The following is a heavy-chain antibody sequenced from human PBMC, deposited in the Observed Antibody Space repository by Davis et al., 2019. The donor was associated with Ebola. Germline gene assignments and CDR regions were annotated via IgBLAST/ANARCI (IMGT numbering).Heavy chain of an antibody. CDR2: LNSDGSTT. D-gene: IGHD3-10*01. V-gene: IGHV3-74*01. Sequence: PGGSLRLSCAGPGFTFSTYAMTWVRHAPGKGLVWVSRLNSDGSTTNYADSVKGRFTISRDNAKNTLYLQVNSLTVEDTAVYYCARGNYYSFDYWGQGTLVTVSS. J-gene: IGHJ4*02. CDR3: ARGNYYSFDY. CDR1: GFTFSTYA.